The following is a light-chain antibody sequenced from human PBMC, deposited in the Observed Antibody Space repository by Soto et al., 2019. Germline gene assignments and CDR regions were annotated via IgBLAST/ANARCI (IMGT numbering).Light chain of an antibody. J-gene: IGLJ2*01. V-gene: IGLV2-14*03. CDR2: NVS. CDR3: LSYTGNTTPV. Sequence: QSALTQPASVSGSPGQSITISCTGTSSDVGAYNFVSWYQQYPGKAPKLIIYNVSYRPSVVSNRFSGSKSGNAASLIISGLLAEDEPDYHCLSYTGNTTPVFGGGTKLTVL. CDR1: SSDVGAYNF.